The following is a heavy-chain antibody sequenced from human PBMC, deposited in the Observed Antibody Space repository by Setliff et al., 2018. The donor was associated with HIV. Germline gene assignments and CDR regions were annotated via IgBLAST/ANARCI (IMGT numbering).Heavy chain of an antibody. CDR2: IWPDDSDT. D-gene: IGHD3-3*01. J-gene: IGHJ4*02. CDR1: GYSFTNYW. Sequence: PGESLKISCKASGYSFTNYWVGWVRQMPGNGLEWVGLIWPDDSDTINSPSFQGQVTLSADKSITTVYLQWNSLKAPDTAIYYCARLSKFYDFWTPNYWGQGTLVTVSS. V-gene: IGHV5-51*01. CDR3: ARLSKFYDFWTPNY.